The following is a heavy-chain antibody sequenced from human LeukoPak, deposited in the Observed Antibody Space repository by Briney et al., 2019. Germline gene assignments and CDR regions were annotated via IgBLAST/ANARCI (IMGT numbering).Heavy chain of an antibody. CDR2: ISYDGSTK. V-gene: IGHV3-30*18. CDR3: AKKGGSYYDGYFDY. D-gene: IGHD1-26*01. CDR1: GFTFSNYG. J-gene: IGHJ4*02. Sequence: GGSLRLSCAASGFTFSNYGMHWVRQAPGKGLEWVAVISYDGSTKYYADSVRGRLTISRDNSQNTLYLQMNSLRAEDTAVYYCAKKGGSYYDGYFDYWGQGTLVAVAS.